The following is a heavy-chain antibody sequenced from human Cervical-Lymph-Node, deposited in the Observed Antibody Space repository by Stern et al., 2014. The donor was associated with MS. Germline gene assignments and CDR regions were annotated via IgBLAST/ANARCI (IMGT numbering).Heavy chain of an antibody. CDR2: INGDNGNT. D-gene: IGHD2-21*02. J-gene: IGHJ5*02. CDR3: ARDSGHIAVLTPPNWFDP. V-gene: IGHV1-3*01. Sequence: VQLLESGAEVKKPGASVKVSCKASGYTFTSYPIHWVRQAPGQRLEWMGWINGDNGNTQYSQKCQGRVTITSDRSASTAYMEVSSLTSEDTAVYYCARDSGHIAVLTPPNWFDPWGPGTLVIVSS. CDR1: GYTFTSYP.